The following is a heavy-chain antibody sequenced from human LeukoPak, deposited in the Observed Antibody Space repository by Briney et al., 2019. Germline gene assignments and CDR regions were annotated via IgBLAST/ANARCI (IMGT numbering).Heavy chain of an antibody. J-gene: IGHJ6*02. CDR2: ITGGGSKT. CDR3: AEASGDYPLYYCGMDV. D-gene: IGHD3-10*01. CDR1: VLTFSIYG. V-gene: IGHV3-23*01. Sequence: GGSVTLLCAPAVLTFSIYGIAWVRHAPGEGLECVSAITGGGSKTYSADAVKGRFTISRDNSKSTLSLQINSLRAEDTAVYYWAEASGDYPLYYCGMDVWGQGTTVTVSS.